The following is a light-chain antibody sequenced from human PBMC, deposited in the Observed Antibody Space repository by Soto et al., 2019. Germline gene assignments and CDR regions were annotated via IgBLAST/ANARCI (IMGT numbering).Light chain of an antibody. CDR3: QQNNITPYT. Sequence: DIQMTQSPSSLSASVGDRVTINCRASQSISSYLNWYQQKPEKASKLLIYSASTLQSGVPSRFSGSGSGTDFTLTISSLQPEDFATYYCQQNNITPYTFGQGTKVDIK. CDR1: QSISSY. J-gene: IGKJ2*01. CDR2: SAS. V-gene: IGKV1-39*01.